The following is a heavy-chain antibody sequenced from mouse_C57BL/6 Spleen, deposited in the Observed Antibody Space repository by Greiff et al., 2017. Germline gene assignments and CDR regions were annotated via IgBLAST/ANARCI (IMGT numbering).Heavy chain of an antibody. CDR3: ARGGTVVANWYFDV. D-gene: IGHD1-1*01. Sequence: QVQLQQPGAELVKPGASVKLSCQASGYTFTSYWMHWVKQRPGQGLEWIGMIHPNSGSTNYNEKFKSKATLTVDKSSSTAYMQLSSRTSENAAVYYGARGGTVVANWYFDVWGTGTTVTVSS. J-gene: IGHJ1*03. V-gene: IGHV1-64*01. CDR1: GYTFTSYW. CDR2: IHPNSGST.